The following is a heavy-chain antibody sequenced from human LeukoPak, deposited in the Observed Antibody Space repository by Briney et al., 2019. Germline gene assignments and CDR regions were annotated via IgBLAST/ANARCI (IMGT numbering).Heavy chain of an antibody. V-gene: IGHV4-4*09. CDR2: IYSGGDT. CDR3: ARAGGSGWYGKLDP. D-gene: IGHD6-19*01. Sequence: KPSETLSLTCTVSGASMDGYFWSWIRQPPGKGLEWIGFIYSGGDTSYSPSLRSRLTIAVDTSKSRFSLKLYSVTAADTAVYYCARAGGSGWYGKLDPWGQGTLVTVSS. J-gene: IGHJ5*02. CDR1: GASMDGYF.